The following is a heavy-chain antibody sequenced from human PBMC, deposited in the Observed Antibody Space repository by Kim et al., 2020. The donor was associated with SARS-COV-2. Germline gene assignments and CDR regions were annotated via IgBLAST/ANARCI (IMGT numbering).Heavy chain of an antibody. Sequence: SVKVSCKASGGTFSSYAISWVRQAPGQGLEWMGGIIPIFGTANYAQKFQGRVTITADESTSTAYMELSSLRSEDTAVYYCAREGDYYDSSGPNWFDPWGQGTLVTVSS. J-gene: IGHJ5*02. CDR1: GGTFSSYA. CDR2: IIPIFGTA. CDR3: AREGDYYDSSGPNWFDP. D-gene: IGHD3-22*01. V-gene: IGHV1-69*13.